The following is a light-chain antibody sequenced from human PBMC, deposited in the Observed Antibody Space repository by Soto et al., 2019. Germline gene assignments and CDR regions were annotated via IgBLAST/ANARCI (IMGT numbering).Light chain of an antibody. CDR3: QQSLSFPRT. J-gene: IGKJ1*01. V-gene: IGKV1-39*01. CDR1: QTISSY. Sequence: DIQMIQSPSSLSASVGDGVTITCRAGQTISSYLNWYQQKPGKAPKILIYAASTLQSDVPSRCSGSGSGTDFTLTISSLQPEASATCCCQQSLSFPRTFGQGTKVEIK. CDR2: AAS.